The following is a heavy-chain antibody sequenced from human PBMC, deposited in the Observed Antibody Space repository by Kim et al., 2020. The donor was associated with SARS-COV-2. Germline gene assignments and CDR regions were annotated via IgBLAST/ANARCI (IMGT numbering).Heavy chain of an antibody. V-gene: IGHV3-53*01. CDR3: ARHKTAGNYNSPFDY. D-gene: IGHD3-3*01. Sequence: ADSVRGRFTISGDNSQNTLYLQMNSLRVDDTAIYYCARHKTAGNYNSPFDYWGQGTLVTVSS. J-gene: IGHJ4*02.